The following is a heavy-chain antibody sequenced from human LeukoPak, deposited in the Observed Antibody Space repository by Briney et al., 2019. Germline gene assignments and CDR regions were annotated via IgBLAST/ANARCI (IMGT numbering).Heavy chain of an antibody. CDR2: ISGSGGST. V-gene: IGHV3-23*01. Sequence: GGSLRLSCAASGFAFSSYAMSWVRQAPGKGLEWVSAISGSGGSTYYADSVKGRFTISRDNSKNTLYLQMNSLRAEDTAVYYCAKADRYDFWSGSEYYFDYWGQGTLVTVSS. J-gene: IGHJ4*02. CDR3: AKADRYDFWSGSEYYFDY. D-gene: IGHD3-3*01. CDR1: GFAFSSYA.